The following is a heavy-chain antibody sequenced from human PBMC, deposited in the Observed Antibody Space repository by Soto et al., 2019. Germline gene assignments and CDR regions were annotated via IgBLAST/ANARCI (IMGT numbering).Heavy chain of an antibody. CDR1: GSTFSSYG. CDR3: AKSQVHGSGGTCYGPFDY. CDR2: IPSEGSNT. D-gene: IGHD2-15*01. V-gene: IGHV3-30*18. Sequence: PGRSLRLSCPAAGSTFSSYGMDWVRQPPGNGLEWVAAIPSEGSNTNYADTVKGRFTMTRDNSKNTLYLQMRSLRAEDTAVYYCAKSQVHGSGGTCYGPFDYWGQGTLVTVSS. J-gene: IGHJ4*02.